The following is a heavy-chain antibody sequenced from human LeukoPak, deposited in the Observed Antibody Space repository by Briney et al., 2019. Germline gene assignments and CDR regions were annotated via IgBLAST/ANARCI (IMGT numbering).Heavy chain of an antibody. V-gene: IGHV3-21*06. D-gene: IGHD3-10*01. CDR1: GFTFSTYS. J-gene: IGHJ3*02. CDR3: ARGRSITILRGVAISDGFDI. Sequence: PGGSLRLSCAASGFTFSTYSVNWVRQAPGKGLEWVSSIATSSDYIYYAGSLKGRFTISTDNAKNSLYLHMNSLRPDDTAVYYCARGRSITILRGVAISDGFDIWGQGTKVTVS. CDR2: IATSSDYI.